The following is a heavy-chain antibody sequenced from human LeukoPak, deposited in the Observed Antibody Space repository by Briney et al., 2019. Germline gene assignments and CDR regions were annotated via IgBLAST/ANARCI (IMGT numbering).Heavy chain of an antibody. CDR3: ARGPPVKVWAAAAYGWGRWDV. CDR2: IYYSGST. V-gene: IGHV4-39*07. Sequence: SETLSLTCTVSGGSISSSSYYWGWIRQPPGKGLEWIGSIYYSGSTYYNPSLKSRVTISVDTSKNQFSLKLSSVTAADTAVYYCARGPPVKVWAAAAYGWGRWDVWGKGTTVTVSS. D-gene: IGHD6-13*01. CDR1: GGSISSSSYY. J-gene: IGHJ6*04.